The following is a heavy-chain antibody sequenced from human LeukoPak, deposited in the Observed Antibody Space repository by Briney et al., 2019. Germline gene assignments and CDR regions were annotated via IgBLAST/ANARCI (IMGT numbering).Heavy chain of an antibody. CDR2: IYYSGST. Sequence: PSETLSLTCTVSGGSISSSSYYWGWIRQPPGKGLEWIGSIYYSGSTYYNPSLKSRVTISVDTSKNQFSLKLSSVTAADTAVYYCASGRHYDILTSSGPHWFDPWGQGTLVTVSS. D-gene: IGHD3-9*01. J-gene: IGHJ5*02. CDR1: GGSISSSSYY. V-gene: IGHV4-39*07. CDR3: ASGRHYDILTSSGPHWFDP.